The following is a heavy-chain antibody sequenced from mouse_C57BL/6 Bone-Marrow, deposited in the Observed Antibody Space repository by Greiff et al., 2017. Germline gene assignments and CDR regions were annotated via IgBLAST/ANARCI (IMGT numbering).Heavy chain of an antibody. J-gene: IGHJ4*01. V-gene: IGHV1-64*01. D-gene: IGHD6-2*01. CDR1: GYTFTSYW. CDR2: INPDGGST. Sequence: VQLLESGAELVKPGASVKLSCKASGYTFTSYWMHWVKQRPGQGLEWIGLINPDGGSTNYNEKFKGKATLTVDKSSSTAYMQLSSLTSEDSAVYYCARSEESQPMDYWGQGTSVTVSS. CDR3: ARSEESQPMDY.